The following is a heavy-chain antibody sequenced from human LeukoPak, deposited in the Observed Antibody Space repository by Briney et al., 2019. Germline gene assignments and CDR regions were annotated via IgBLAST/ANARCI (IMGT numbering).Heavy chain of an antibody. CDR1: GGTFSSYA. CDR3: ALKLYYYDSSGYYFWFNP. Sequence: SVKVSCKASGGTFSSYAISWVRQAPGQGLEWMGGIIPIFGTANYAQKFQGRVTITVDESTSTAYMELSSLRSEDTAVYYCALKLYYYDSSGYYFWFNPWGQGTLVTVSS. CDR2: IIPIFGTA. J-gene: IGHJ5*02. D-gene: IGHD3-22*01. V-gene: IGHV1-69*01.